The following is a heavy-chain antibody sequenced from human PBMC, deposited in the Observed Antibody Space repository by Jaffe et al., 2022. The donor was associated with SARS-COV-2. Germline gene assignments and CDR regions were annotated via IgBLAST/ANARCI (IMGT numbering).Heavy chain of an antibody. CDR3: ARVRGGGLHDAFDI. J-gene: IGHJ3*02. D-gene: IGHD3-16*01. CDR1: GYTFTSYA. V-gene: IGHV1-3*01. CDR2: INAGNGNT. Sequence: QVQLVQSGAEVKKPGASVKVSCKASGYTFTSYAMHWVRQAPGQRLEWMGWINAGNGNTKYSQKFQGRVTISRDTSASTAYMELSSLRSEDTAVYYCARVRGGGLHDAFDIWGQGTMVTVSS.